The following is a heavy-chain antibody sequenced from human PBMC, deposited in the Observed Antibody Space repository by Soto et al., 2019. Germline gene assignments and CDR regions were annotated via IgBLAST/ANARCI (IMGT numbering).Heavy chain of an antibody. J-gene: IGHJ1*01. CDR3: ATGMDNAKIHR. CDR2: IHSDNT. D-gene: IGHD1-1*01. CDR1: GFTVSSTY. V-gene: IGHV3-66*01. Sequence: GGSLRLSCAASGFTVSSTYMSWVRQAPGKGPEWVSFIHSDNTFYADSVRGRFTISRDNSKNTVSLQMKSLRADDTAVYHCATGMDNAKIHRWGQGTLVTVSS.